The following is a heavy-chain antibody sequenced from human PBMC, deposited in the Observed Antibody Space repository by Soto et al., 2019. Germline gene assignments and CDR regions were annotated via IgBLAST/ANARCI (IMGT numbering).Heavy chain of an antibody. V-gene: IGHV3-53*01. J-gene: IGHJ6*02. Sequence: WSLRLSCAASVFTVSSNYMSWFRQAPGKGLEWVSVIYSGGSTYYADSVKGRFTISRENSKNTLYLQMNSLRAEDTAVYYCARVGTEHGMDVWGQGTTVTVS. D-gene: IGHD1-26*01. CDR3: ARVGTEHGMDV. CDR1: VFTVSSNY. CDR2: IYSGGST.